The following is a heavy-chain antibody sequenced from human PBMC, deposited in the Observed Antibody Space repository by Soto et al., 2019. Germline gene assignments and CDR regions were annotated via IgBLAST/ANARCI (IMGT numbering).Heavy chain of an antibody. CDR1: GNTFTTYY. CDR3: ARRGYCSGGSCPVGFDY. Sequence: QVQLVQSGAEVKKPGASVKGPCKASGNTFTTYYVHWVRQAPGQGLEGMVVINPRDGGKSYAQKCQGRVTMTRDTSTSTVDMELSSLLSEDTAMYYCARRGYCSGGSCPVGFDYWGQGTLVTVS. V-gene: IGHV1-46*03. D-gene: IGHD2-15*01. CDR2: INPRDGGK. J-gene: IGHJ4*02.